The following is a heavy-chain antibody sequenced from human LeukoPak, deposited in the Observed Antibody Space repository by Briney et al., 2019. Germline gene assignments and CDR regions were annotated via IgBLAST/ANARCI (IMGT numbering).Heavy chain of an antibody. CDR2: ISYDGSNK. D-gene: IGHD5-12*01. J-gene: IGHJ5*02. CDR3: AKNLATIPRTNWFDP. Sequence: PGRSLRLSCAASGFTFSSYGMHWVRQAPGKGLEWVAVISYDGSNKYYADSVKGRFTISRDNSKNTLYLQMNSLRAEDTAVYYCAKNLATIPRTNWFDPWGQGTLVTVSS. CDR1: GFTFSSYG. V-gene: IGHV3-30*18.